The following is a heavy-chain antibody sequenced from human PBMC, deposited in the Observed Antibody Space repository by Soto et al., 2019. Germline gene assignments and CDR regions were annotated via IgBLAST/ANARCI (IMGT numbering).Heavy chain of an antibody. J-gene: IGHJ4*02. V-gene: IGHV1-3*01. Sequence: ASVKVSCKASGYTFTNYAMHWVRQAPGQRLEWMGWINAGNGNTKYSQKFQGRVTIIRDTSASTAYMELSSLRSEDTAVYYCERDHSWYNLHYWGQGTLVTVSS. CDR2: INAGNGNT. D-gene: IGHD1-20*01. CDR1: GYTFTNYA. CDR3: ERDHSWYNLHY.